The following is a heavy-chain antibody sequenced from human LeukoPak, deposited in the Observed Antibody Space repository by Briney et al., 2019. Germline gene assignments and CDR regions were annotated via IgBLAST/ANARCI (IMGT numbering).Heavy chain of an antibody. Sequence: TLSLTCTVSGGSISSYYWSWIRQPPGKALEWLARIDWDDDKFYSTSLKTRLTISKDTSKNQVVLTMTNMDPVDTATYYCARSAYSSGWFWVFDYWGQGTLVTVSS. CDR3: ARSAYSSGWFWVFDY. D-gene: IGHD6-19*01. V-gene: IGHV2-70*16. CDR2: IDWDDDK. J-gene: IGHJ4*02. CDR1: GGSISSYYW.